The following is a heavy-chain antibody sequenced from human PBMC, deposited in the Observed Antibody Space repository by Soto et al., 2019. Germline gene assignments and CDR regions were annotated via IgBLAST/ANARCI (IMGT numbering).Heavy chain of an antibody. J-gene: IGHJ6*03. CDR1: GYTFTSYA. CDR2: INAGNGNT. D-gene: IGHD6-13*01. V-gene: IGHV1-3*01. Sequence: ASVKVSCKASGYTFTSYAMHWVRQAPGQRLEWMGWINAGNGNTKYSQKFQGRVTITRDTSASTAYMELSSLRSEDTAVYYCVRDRQQLVRYYYYYMDVWGKGTTVTVS. CDR3: VRDRQQLVRYYYYYMDV.